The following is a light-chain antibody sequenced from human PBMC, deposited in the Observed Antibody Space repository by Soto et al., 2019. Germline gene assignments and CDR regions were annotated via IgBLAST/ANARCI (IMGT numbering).Light chain of an antibody. CDR3: QQSYINPRT. V-gene: IGKV1-39*01. J-gene: IGKJ1*01. CDR2: GAF. CDR1: QTIRTY. Sequence: DIQMTQSPSSLSASVGDRVTITCRASQTIRTYLNWYQQKPGKAPKLLIYGAFNLQSGVPFRFTGSGSGTDFTLTISSLQPEDFATYYCQQSYINPRTFGQGTKLEIK.